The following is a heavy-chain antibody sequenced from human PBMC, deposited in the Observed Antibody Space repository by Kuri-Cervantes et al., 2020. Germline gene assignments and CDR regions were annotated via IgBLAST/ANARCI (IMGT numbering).Heavy chain of an antibody. D-gene: IGHD2-8*01. CDR1: GGSFSGYY. V-gene: IGHV4-34*01. CDR3: AKWQRNYYYYGMDV. Sequence: GSLRLSCAVYGGSFSGYYWSWIRQPPGKGLEWIGEINHSGSTNYNPSLKSRVTISVDTSKNQFSLKLSSVTAADTAVYYCAKWQRNYYYYGMDVWGQGTTVTVSS. CDR2: INHSGST. J-gene: IGHJ6*02.